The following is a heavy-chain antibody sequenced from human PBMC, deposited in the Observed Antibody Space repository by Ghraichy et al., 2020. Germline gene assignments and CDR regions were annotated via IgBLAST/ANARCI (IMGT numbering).Heavy chain of an antibody. Sequence: GGSLRLSCAASGFTFSSYAMSWVRQAPGKGLEWVSAISDSGGSTYYADSVKGRFTISRDNSKNTLYLQMNSLRAEDMAVYYCAKEKGGGSGSYYFYYYYGMDVWGQGTTVTVSS. V-gene: IGHV3-23*01. CDR1: GFTFSSYA. CDR3: AKEKGGGSGSYYFYYYYGMDV. D-gene: IGHD3-10*01. CDR2: ISDSGGST. J-gene: IGHJ6*02.